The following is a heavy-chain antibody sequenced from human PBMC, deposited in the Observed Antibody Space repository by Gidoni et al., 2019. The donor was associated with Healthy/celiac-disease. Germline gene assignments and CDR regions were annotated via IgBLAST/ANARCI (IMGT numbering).Heavy chain of an antibody. D-gene: IGHD2-15*01. V-gene: IGHV1-69*01. CDR2: IIPIFGTA. CDR3: ARARGLGYCSGGSCLDAFDI. Sequence: QVQLVQSGAEVKKPGSSVKVSCKASGGTFSSYAISWVRQAPGQGLEWMGGIIPIFGTANYAQKFQGRVTITADESTSTAYMELSSLRSEDTAVYYCARARGLGYCSGGSCLDAFDIWGQGTMVTVSS. CDR1: GGTFSSYA. J-gene: IGHJ3*02.